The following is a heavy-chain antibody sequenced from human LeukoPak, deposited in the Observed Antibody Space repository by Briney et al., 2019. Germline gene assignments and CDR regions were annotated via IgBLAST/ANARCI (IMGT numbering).Heavy chain of an antibody. V-gene: IGHV5-51*01. CDR1: GSNFTNFW. CDR3: ARHPAYLQWFQSSHDIWFDH. Sequence: GASLQISSKCSGSNFTNFWLGGVRPLPGKGVEWMGIVYPGDSETRYSPSFQGLVTISVDKSINTAYLQWSTLKPSDTAMYYCARHPAYLQWFQSSHDIWFDHWGQGTLVSVSS. J-gene: IGHJ5*02. D-gene: IGHD3-22*01. CDR2: VYPGDSET.